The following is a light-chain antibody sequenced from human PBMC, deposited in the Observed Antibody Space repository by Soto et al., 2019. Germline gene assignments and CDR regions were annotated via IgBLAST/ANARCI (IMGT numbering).Light chain of an antibody. CDR1: QSITSN. CDR2: GAS. J-gene: IGKJ3*01. Sequence: EIVMTQSPGTLSLSPGERATLSCRASQSITSNLAWSQQKPGHAPRLLIYGASTRATGIPARFSGSGSGTEFPLTISRLRSEDFAVYYCQQYNNRPFTFGPGTKVDIK. V-gene: IGKV3-15*01. CDR3: QQYNNRPFT.